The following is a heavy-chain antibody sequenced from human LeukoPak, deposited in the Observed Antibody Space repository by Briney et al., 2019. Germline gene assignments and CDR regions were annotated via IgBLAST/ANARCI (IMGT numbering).Heavy chain of an antibody. V-gene: IGHV3-21*01. CDR1: GFTFSSYS. Sequence: GGSLRLSCAAPGFTFSSYSMNWVRQAPGKGLEWVSSISSSSSYIYYADSVKGRFTISRDNAKNSLYLQMNSLRAEDTAVYFCAKQKTAYEILTGYDYWGQGTLVTVSS. CDR3: AKQKTAYEILTGYDY. CDR2: ISSSSSYI. J-gene: IGHJ4*02. D-gene: IGHD3-9*01.